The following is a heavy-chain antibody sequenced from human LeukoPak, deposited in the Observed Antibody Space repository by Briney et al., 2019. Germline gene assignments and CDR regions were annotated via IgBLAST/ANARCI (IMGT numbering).Heavy chain of an antibody. V-gene: IGHV4-34*01. CDR2: INHSGST. CDR1: GGSFSGYY. D-gene: IGHD3-22*01. J-gene: IGHJ6*02. CDR3: ARGSYYYDSSGYYSSRRYYYYYGMDV. Sequence: SETLSLTCAVYGGSFSGYYWSWIRQPPGKGLEWIGEINHSGSTNYNPSLKSRVTISVDTSKNQFSLKLSSVTAADTAVYYCARGSYYYDSSGYYSSRRYYYYYGMDVWGQGTTVTVSS.